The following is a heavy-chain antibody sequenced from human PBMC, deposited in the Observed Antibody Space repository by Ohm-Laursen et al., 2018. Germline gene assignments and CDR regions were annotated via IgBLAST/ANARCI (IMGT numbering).Heavy chain of an antibody. Sequence: GSLGLSCTASGFTFSSNWMNWVRQAPGKGLEWVGRIKSKTDGGTTDYAAPVKGRFTISRDDSKNTLYLQMNSLKTEDTAVYYCTTDWATGTTGFDYWGQGTLVTVSS. J-gene: IGHJ4*02. CDR1: GFTFSSNW. CDR2: IKSKTDGGTT. V-gene: IGHV3-15*01. CDR3: TTDWATGTTGFDY. D-gene: IGHD1-1*01.